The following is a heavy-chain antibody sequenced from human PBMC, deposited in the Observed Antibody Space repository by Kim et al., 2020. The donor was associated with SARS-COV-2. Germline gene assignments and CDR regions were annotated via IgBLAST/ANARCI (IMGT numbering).Heavy chain of an antibody. CDR2: ISSSGSTI. D-gene: IGHD6-13*01. Sequence: GGSLRLSCAASGFTFSSYEMNWVRQAPGKGLEWVSYISSSGSTIYYADSVKGRFTISRDNAKNSLYLQMNSLRAEDTAVYYCAREVEGSSSWYDERRENDYWGQGTLVTVSS. CDR3: AREVEGSSSWYDERRENDY. V-gene: IGHV3-48*03. CDR1: GFTFSSYE. J-gene: IGHJ4*02.